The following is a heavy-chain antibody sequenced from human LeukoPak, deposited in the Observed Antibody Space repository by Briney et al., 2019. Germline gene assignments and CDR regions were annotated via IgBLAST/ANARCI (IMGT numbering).Heavy chain of an antibody. CDR3: ARDSHFQTSSGYSFDY. V-gene: IGHV3-48*02. CDR1: GFTFSSYS. CDR2: ISSGSITI. J-gene: IGHJ4*02. Sequence: GGSLRLSCAASGFTFSSYSMNWVRQAPGKGLEWVSYISSGSITIYYADSVKGRFTISRDNAKNSLYLQMTSLRDEDTAVYYCARDSHFQTSSGYSFDYWGQGTLVTVSS. D-gene: IGHD3-22*01.